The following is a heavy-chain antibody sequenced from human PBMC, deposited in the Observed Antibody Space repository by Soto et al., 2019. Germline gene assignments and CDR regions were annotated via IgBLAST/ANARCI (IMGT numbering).Heavy chain of an antibody. CDR1: GYTFTSYA. V-gene: IGHV1-3*01. CDR2: INAGNGNT. D-gene: IGHD3-22*01. J-gene: IGHJ4*02. Sequence: RASVYVSCKASGYTFTSYAMHWVRQAPGQRLEWMGWINAGNGNTKYSQKFQGRVTITRDTSASTAYMELSSLRSEDTAVYYCACEVWDSTGYYYYWGQGTLVTVSS. CDR3: ACEVWDSTGYYYY.